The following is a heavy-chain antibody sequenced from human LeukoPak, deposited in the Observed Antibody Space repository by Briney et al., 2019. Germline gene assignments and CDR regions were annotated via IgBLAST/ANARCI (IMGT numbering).Heavy chain of an antibody. CDR1: GYTFTSYY. V-gene: IGHV1-46*01. D-gene: IGHD5-24*01. CDR3: ARDLRGGYSKFSPHFDY. Sequence: ASVKVSCKASGYTFTSYYMHWVRQAPGQGLEWMGIINPSGGSTSYAQKFQGRVTMTRDMSTSTVYMELSSLRSEDTAVYYCARDLRGGYSKFSPHFDYWGQGTLVTVSS. CDR2: INPSGGST. J-gene: IGHJ4*02.